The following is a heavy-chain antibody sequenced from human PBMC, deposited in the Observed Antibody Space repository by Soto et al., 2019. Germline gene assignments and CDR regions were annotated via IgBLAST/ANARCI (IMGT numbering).Heavy chain of an antibody. CDR1: GGTFSSYT. D-gene: IGHD3-22*01. CDR3: AREWHYYYDSSGYHFDY. J-gene: IGHJ4*02. V-gene: IGHV1-69*08. Sequence: QVQLVQSGAEVKKPGSSVKVSCKASGGTFSSYTISWVRQAPGQGLEWMGRIIPILGIANYAQKFQGRVTITADKSTSTASMELSSLRSEDTAVYYCAREWHYYYDSSGYHFDYWGQGTLVTVSS. CDR2: IIPILGIA.